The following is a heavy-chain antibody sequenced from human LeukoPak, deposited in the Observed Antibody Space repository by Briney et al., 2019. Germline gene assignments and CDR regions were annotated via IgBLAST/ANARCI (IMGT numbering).Heavy chain of an antibody. CDR2: IYFSGNT. V-gene: IGHV4-39*01. D-gene: IGHD3-10*01. J-gene: IGHJ6*03. Sequence: SETLSLTCTVSGRSIRSNSYYWGWIRQPPGKGLEWIGSIYFSGNTYYNPSLKSRVTISVDTSKNQFSLKLSSVTAADTAVYYCATGSSRYYYYMDVWGKGTTVTVSS. CDR1: GRSIRSNSYY. CDR3: ATGSSRYYYYMDV.